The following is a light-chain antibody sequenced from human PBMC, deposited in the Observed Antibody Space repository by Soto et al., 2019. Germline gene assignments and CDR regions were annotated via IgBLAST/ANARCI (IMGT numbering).Light chain of an antibody. CDR1: RSDIGVYNY. J-gene: IGLJ1*01. Sequence: QSALTQPASVSGSPGQSITISCTGTRSDIGVYNYVSWYQQHPGKAPKLMICEVSNRPSGVSSRFSGSKSGNTASLTISGLRAEDEADYYCCSYAGNYTGVFGTGTKVTVL. V-gene: IGLV2-14*01. CDR2: EVS. CDR3: CSYAGNYTGV.